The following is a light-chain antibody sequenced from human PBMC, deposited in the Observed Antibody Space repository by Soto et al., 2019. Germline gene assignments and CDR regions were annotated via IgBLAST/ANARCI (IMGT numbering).Light chain of an antibody. J-gene: IGLJ1*01. CDR1: SSNIGAGYD. V-gene: IGLV1-40*01. CDR3: QSYDSSLSAHYV. Sequence: QSVLTQPPSVSGAQGQRVTISCTGSSSNIGAGYDVHWYQQLPGTAPKLLIDGNSNRPSGVPDRFSGSKSGTSASLAITGLQAEDEADYYCQSYDSSLSAHYVFGTGTKVTVL. CDR2: GNS.